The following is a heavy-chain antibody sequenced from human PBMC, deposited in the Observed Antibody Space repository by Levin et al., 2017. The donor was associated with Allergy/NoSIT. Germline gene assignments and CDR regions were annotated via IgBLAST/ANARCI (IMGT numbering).Heavy chain of an antibody. CDR1: GGSISSYY. J-gene: IGHJ4*02. CDR3: ARTGHSSSGYLGNFFDY. Sequence: SSETLSLTCTVSGGSISSYYWSWIRQPPGKGLEWIGYIYYSGSTNYNPSLKSRVTISVDTSKNQFSLKLSSVTAADTAVYYCARTGHSSSGYLGNFFDYWGQGTLVTVSS. V-gene: IGHV4-59*01. CDR2: IYYSGST. D-gene: IGHD6-13*01.